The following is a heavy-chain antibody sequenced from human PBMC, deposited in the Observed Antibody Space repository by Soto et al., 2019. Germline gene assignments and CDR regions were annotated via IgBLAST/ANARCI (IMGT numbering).Heavy chain of an antibody. CDR1: GFTFSSYW. D-gene: IGHD2-15*01. CDR2: INQDGSEK. CDR3: ARIRYCSGGRCRHFDY. J-gene: IGHJ4*02. Sequence: HPGGSLRLSCAASGFTFSSYWMSWVRQAPGKGLEWVATINQDGSEKYYVDSVKGRFTISRDNAKNSLYLQVNSLREEDTAVYYCARIRYCSGGRCRHFDYWGQGTLVTVSS. V-gene: IGHV3-7*01.